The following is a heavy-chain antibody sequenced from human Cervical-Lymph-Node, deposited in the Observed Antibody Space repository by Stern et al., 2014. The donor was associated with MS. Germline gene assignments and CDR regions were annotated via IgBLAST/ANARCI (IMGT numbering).Heavy chain of an antibody. CDR1: GG. Sequence: QVQLVQSGADVKKPGSSVRVSCKAYGGISWLRQAPGQGLEWMGGTLRPVGTAQYTQRFQGTLTITADKSTNTTYMELSSLRSADTAIYYCARGAGDNWFDPWGQGTLVSVSS. J-gene: IGHJ5*02. V-gene: IGHV1-69*06. CDR3: ARGAGDNWFDP. D-gene: IGHD3-10*01. CDR2: TLRPVGTA.